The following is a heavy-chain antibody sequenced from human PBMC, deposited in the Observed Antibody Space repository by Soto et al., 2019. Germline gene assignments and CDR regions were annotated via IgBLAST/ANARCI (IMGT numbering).Heavy chain of an antibody. V-gene: IGHV4-34*01. CDR3: ARVGESPWIQLWSEQYYFDY. J-gene: IGHJ4*02. CDR1: GESFSGYI. Sequence: SETLSLTCAVYGESFSGYIWTWIRQTPGKGLQWIGQINHSGSASYNPSLKSRVSISVHTSNSQFSLELSSVTAADTAVYYCARVGESPWIQLWSEQYYFDYWGQGTLVTVSS. D-gene: IGHD5-18*01. CDR2: INHSGSA.